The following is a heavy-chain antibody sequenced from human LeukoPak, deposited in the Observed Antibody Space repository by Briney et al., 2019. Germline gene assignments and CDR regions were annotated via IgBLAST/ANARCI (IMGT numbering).Heavy chain of an antibody. J-gene: IGHJ3*02. CDR3: ARATSITHAFDI. CDR1: GGSVSSGSYH. CDR2: IYYSGTT. D-gene: IGHD3-10*01. V-gene: IGHV4-61*01. Sequence: KSSETLSLTCTVSGGSVSSGSYHWSWIRQPPGKGLEWIGYIYYSGTTNYNPSLKSRVTISVDTSKNQFSLKLTSVTAADTAVYYCARATSITHAFDIWGQGTMVTVSS.